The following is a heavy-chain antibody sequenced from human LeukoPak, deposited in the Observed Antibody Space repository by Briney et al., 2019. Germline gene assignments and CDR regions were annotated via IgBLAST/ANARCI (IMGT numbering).Heavy chain of an antibody. V-gene: IGHV3-7*04. CDR3: ARGLRTSAGLDY. J-gene: IGHJ4*02. D-gene: IGHD6-13*01. CDR2: INEDGSEK. CDR1: GFTFSRYW. Sequence: GGSLRLSCAVSGFTFSRYWMNWVRQAPGKGLEWLANINEDGSEKHYVDSVEGRFTVSRDNGENSVFLQMNSLKVEDAALYYCARGLRTSAGLDYWGQGTLVIASS.